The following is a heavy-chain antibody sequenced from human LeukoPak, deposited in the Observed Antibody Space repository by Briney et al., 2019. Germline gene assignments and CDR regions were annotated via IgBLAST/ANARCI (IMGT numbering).Heavy chain of an antibody. CDR1: RFTFSSYS. J-gene: IGHJ4*02. CDR3: AKSDFYDNTGPID. V-gene: IGHV3-64*01. D-gene: IGHD3-22*01. CDR2: INSNGDDT. Sequence: GGSLRLSCAASRFTFSSYSMNWVRQAPGKGLESVSSINSNGDDTYYANSVKGRFTISRDNSKNTLYLQMGSLRSEDMAVYYCAKSDFYDNTGPIDWGQGTLVIVSS.